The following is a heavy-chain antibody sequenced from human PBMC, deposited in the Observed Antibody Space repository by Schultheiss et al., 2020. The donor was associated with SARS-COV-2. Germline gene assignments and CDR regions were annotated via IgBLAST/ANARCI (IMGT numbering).Heavy chain of an antibody. Sequence: GGSLRLSCAASGFTFSSYGMHWVRQPPGKGLEWVSSLSGSGGSTYYADSVKGRFTISRDNAKNSLYLQMNSLKTEDTAVYYCTTGTYYGAYYFDYWGQGTLVTVSS. J-gene: IGHJ4*02. V-gene: IGHV3-21*03. CDR3: TTGTYYGAYYFDY. D-gene: IGHD1-26*01. CDR1: GFTFSSYG. CDR2: LSGSGGST.